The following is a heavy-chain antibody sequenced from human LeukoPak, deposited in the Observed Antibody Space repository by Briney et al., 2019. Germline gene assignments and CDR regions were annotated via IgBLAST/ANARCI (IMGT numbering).Heavy chain of an antibody. CDR2: IYYSGST. CDR3: ARTEDRMFDY. V-gene: IGHV4-59*12. CDR1: GGSISSYY. J-gene: IGHJ4*02. Sequence: SETLSLTCTVSGGSISSYYWSWIRQPPGKGLEWIGYIYYSGSTNYNPSLKSRVTISVDKSKNQFSLKLSSVTAADTAVYYCARTEDRMFDYWGQGTLVTVSS.